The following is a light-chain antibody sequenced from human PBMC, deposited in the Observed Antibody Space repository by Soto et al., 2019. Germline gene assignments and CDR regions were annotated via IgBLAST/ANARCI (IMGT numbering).Light chain of an antibody. CDR1: SSDVGAYNY. Sequence: QSALTQPASVSGSPGQSISISCTGTSSDVGAYNYVSWYQQHPGKAPKLMIYEVTNRPSGVSRRFSGSKSGNTASLTISGLQAEDEADYYCNSRRSSSTLVFGGGTKLTVL. CDR3: NSRRSSSTLV. V-gene: IGLV2-14*01. CDR2: EVT. J-gene: IGLJ2*01.